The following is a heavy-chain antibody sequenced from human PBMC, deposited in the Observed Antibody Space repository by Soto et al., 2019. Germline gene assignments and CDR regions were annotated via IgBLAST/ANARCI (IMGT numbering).Heavy chain of an antibody. J-gene: IGHJ4*02. CDR3: XXXXXXXXXXXXXXY. V-gene: IGHV5-51*01. CDR2: IYPGDSDT. Sequence: EVQLVQSGAEVKKPGESLKISCKGSGYSFISYWIAWVRQMPGKGLEWMGIIYPGDSDTRYSPSFQGQVTISADRSISPAYRHWSSLKASDTAMYXXXXXXXXXXXXXXXXYXXQXTLVTVSS. CDR1: GYSFISYW.